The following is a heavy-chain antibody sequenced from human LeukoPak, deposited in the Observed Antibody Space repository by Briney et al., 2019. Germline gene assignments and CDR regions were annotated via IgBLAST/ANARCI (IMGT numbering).Heavy chain of an antibody. CDR3: ARQSGYSSGWPFDY. V-gene: IGHV4-38-2*01. J-gene: IGHJ4*02. Sequence: SETLSLTCAVSGYSISSGYYWGWIRQPPGKGLEWIGSIYRSGSTYYNPSLKSRVTISVDKSKNQFSLKLSSVTAADTAVYSCARQSGYSSGWPFDYWGQGTLVTVSS. D-gene: IGHD6-19*01. CDR1: GYSISSGYY. CDR2: IYRSGST.